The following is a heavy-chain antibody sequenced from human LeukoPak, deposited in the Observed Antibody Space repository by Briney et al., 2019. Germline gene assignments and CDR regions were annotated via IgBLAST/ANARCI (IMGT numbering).Heavy chain of an antibody. CDR2: ISSSSSYI. Sequence: KAWGSLRLSCAASGFTFSSYSMNWVRQAPGKGLEWVSFISSSSSYIYYADSVKGRFTISRDNAKNSLYLQMNSLRAEDTAVYYCARDDEDFWSGYGDAFDIWGQGTMVTVSS. CDR1: GFTFSSYS. V-gene: IGHV3-21*01. J-gene: IGHJ3*02. D-gene: IGHD3-3*01. CDR3: ARDDEDFWSGYGDAFDI.